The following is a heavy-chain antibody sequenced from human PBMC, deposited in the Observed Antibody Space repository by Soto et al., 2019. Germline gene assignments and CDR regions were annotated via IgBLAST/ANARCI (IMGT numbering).Heavy chain of an antibody. V-gene: IGHV5-51*01. CDR2: MYPGTSDI. J-gene: IGHJ6*02. Sequence: VESLKISCKGSGYKFSNLWLGWVRQMPGKGLECIGVMYPGTSDIRYSPSFQGQVTISADDSISTAYLHWNSLKASDTALYYCETTRDFYYGMDVWGQGTRVTVSS. CDR1: GYKFSNLW. CDR3: ETTRDFYYGMDV. D-gene: IGHD4-17*01.